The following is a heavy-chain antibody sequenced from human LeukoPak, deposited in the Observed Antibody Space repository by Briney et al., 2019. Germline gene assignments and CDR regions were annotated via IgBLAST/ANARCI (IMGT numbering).Heavy chain of an antibody. CDR2: IKSKTDGGTT. V-gene: IGHV3-15*07. CDR1: GFTFSNAW. Sequence: GGSLRLSCAASGFTFSNAWMNWVRQAPGKGLEWVGRIKSKTDGGTTDYAAPVKGRFTISRDDSKNTLYLQMNSLKTEDTAVYYCARDRWVGSSWYSFATTRYYYGMDVWGQGTTVTVSS. D-gene: IGHD6-13*01. J-gene: IGHJ6*02. CDR3: ARDRWVGSSWYSFATTRYYYGMDV.